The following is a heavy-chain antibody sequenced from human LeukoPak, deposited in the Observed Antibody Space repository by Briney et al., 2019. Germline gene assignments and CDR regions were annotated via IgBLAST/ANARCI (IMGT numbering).Heavy chain of an antibody. D-gene: IGHD4-11*01. J-gene: IGHJ4*02. CDR1: GFTFSSYG. Sequence: GGSLRLSCAASGFTFSSYGMHWVRQAPGKGLEWVAVISYDGSNKYYADSVQGRFTISRDNSKNTLYLQMNSLRAEDTAVYYCAKDHLMTTVNTPFDYWGQGTLVTVSS. CDR2: ISYDGSNK. V-gene: IGHV3-30*18. CDR3: AKDHLMTTVNTPFDY.